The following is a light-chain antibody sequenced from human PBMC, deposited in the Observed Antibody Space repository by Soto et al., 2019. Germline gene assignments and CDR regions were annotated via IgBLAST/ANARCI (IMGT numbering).Light chain of an antibody. V-gene: IGKV1-27*01. Sequence: DIQMTQAPSSLSASVGDRVTITCRARQDISTYLAWYQQKPGKVPKLLISAAYTLQSGVPPRFSGSGYGTDFTLTISSLQPEDVATYYCQKYDNAPLTFGGGTKVESK. CDR3: QKYDNAPLT. CDR2: AAY. CDR1: QDISTY. J-gene: IGKJ4*01.